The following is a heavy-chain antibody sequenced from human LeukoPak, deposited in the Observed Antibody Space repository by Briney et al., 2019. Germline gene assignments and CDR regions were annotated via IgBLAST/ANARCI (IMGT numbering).Heavy chain of an antibody. CDR2: INPNSGGT. J-gene: IGHJ4*02. CDR3: ARHDSSSWYPAFDY. CDR1: GYTFTGYY. D-gene: IGHD6-13*01. Sequence: GASVKGSGKASGYTFTGYYMHWVRQAPGQGLEWMGWINPNSGGTNYAQKFQGRVTMTRDTSISTAYMELSRLRSDDTAVYYCARHDSSSWYPAFDYWGQGTLVTVSS. V-gene: IGHV1-2*02.